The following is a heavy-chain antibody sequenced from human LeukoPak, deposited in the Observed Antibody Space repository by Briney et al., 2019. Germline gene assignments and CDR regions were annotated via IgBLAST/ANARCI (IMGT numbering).Heavy chain of an antibody. CDR2: IYYSGST. Sequence: SETLSLTCTVSGGSISSSSYYWGWIRQPPGKGLEWIGSIYYSGSTYYNPSLKSRVTISVDTSKNQFSLKLSSVTAADPAVYYCAGLLVVVTAYYFDYWGQGTLVTVSS. D-gene: IGHD2-21*02. CDR1: GGSISSSSYY. V-gene: IGHV4-39*01. J-gene: IGHJ4*02. CDR3: AGLLVVVTAYYFDY.